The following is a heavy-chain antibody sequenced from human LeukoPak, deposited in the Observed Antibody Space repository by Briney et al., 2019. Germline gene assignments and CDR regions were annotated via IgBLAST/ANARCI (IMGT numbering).Heavy chain of an antibody. CDR2: IYYSGST. CDR1: GGSISSYY. D-gene: IGHD4-17*01. J-gene: IGHJ4*02. CDR3: ASASYGDYVDY. Sequence: TSETLSLTCTVSGGSISSYYWSWIRQPPGKGLEWIGYIYYSGSTNYNPSLKSRVTISVDTSKNQFSLKLSSVTAADTAVYYCASASYGDYVDYWGQGTLVTVSS. V-gene: IGHV4-59*01.